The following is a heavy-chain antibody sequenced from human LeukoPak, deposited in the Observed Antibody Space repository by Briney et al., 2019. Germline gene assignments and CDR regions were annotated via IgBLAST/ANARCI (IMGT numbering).Heavy chain of an antibody. J-gene: IGHJ4*02. CDR3: ARGLSHGWYFGY. V-gene: IGHV4-34*01. CDR1: GGSFSGYY. D-gene: IGHD6-19*01. Sequence: SETLSLTCAVYGGSFSGYYWSWIRQPPGKWLEWIGEINHSGSTNYNPSLKSRVTISVDTSKNQFSLKLSSVTAADTAVYYCARGLSHGWYFGYWGQGTLVTVSS. CDR2: INHSGST.